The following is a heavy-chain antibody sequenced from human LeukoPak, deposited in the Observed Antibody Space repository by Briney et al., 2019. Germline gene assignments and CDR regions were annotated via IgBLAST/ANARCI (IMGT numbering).Heavy chain of an antibody. CDR3: ARIINGWYYFDY. D-gene: IGHD6-19*01. Sequence: ASVKVSCKASGYTFTSYGISWVRQAPGQGLEWMGRINPNSGGGTNYAQKFQGRVTMTGDTSISTAYMELSRLRSDDTAVYYCARIINGWYYFDYWGQGTLVTVSS. CDR1: GYTFTSYG. V-gene: IGHV1-2*06. CDR2: INPNSGGGT. J-gene: IGHJ4*02.